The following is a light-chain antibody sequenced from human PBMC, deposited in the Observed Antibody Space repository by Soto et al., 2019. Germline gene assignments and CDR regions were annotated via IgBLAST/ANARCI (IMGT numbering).Light chain of an antibody. CDR2: EDD. J-gene: IGLJ3*02. Sequence: NFMLTQPHSVSESPGKTVTISCTRISGSIASNSVQWFPQRPGSAPTTVIFEDDQRPSGVPDRFSGSIDSSSNSASLTISGLKTEDESDYYCLSFDSDTQVFGGGTKLTVL. V-gene: IGLV6-57*03. CDR3: LSFDSDTQV. CDR1: SGSIASNS.